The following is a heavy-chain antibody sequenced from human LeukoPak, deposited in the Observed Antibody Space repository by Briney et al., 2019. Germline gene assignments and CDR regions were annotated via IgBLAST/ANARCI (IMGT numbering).Heavy chain of an antibody. J-gene: IGHJ5*02. Sequence: PGGSLRLSCAASGFTFSSYAMSWVRQAPGKGLEWVSAISGSGGSTYYADSVKGRFTISRDNSKNTLYLQMNSLRAEDTAVYYCAKVSTYYDSSGYFDPWGQGTLVTVSS. CDR1: GFTFSSYA. CDR2: ISGSGGST. V-gene: IGHV3-23*01. D-gene: IGHD3-22*01. CDR3: AKVSTYYDSSGYFDP.